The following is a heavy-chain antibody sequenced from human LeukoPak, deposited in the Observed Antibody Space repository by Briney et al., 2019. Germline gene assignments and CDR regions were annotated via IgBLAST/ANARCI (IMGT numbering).Heavy chain of an antibody. V-gene: IGHV3-53*01. CDR2: IYSGGST. D-gene: IGHD1-26*01. CDR3: ATHSGSLRAFDY. Sequence: GGSLRLSCAVSGFTVSSNHMSWVRQAPGKGLEWVSFIYSGGSTYYADSVKGRFTISRDNSNNTLYLQMNSLRAEDTAVYYCATHSGSLRAFDYWGQGTLVTVSS. CDR1: GFTVSSNH. J-gene: IGHJ4*02.